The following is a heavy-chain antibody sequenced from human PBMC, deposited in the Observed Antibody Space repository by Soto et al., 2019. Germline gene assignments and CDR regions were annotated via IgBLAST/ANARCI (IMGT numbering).Heavy chain of an antibody. CDR3: DS. J-gene: IGHJ4*02. Sequence: GSLRLSCAASGFTFSSYAMSWVRQAPGKGLEWVSAISASGDSTYYADSVKGRFTISRDNSKNTLYLQMNNLRLGSPGAIFFDSWGQGTLVTVSS. D-gene: IGHD6-25*01. V-gene: IGHV3-23*01. CDR2: ISASGDST. CDR1: GFTFSSYA.